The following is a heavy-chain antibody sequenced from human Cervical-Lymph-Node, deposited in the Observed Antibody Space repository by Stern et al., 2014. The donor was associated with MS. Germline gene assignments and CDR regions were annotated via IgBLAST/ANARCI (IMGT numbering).Heavy chain of an antibody. V-gene: IGHV3-53*01. CDR3: ARDTSSPERSDW. Sequence: EVQLVESGGGVIQPGASLRLSCTASGFTVSRDYMTLVRQATGQGLEWVSLITNVGSTFYTDSVKGRFTISRDDSKNTVYLHMTSLRAEDTAMYYCARDTSSPERSDWWGQGTLVTVSS. CDR2: ITNVGST. CDR1: GFTVSRDY. J-gene: IGHJ4*02. D-gene: IGHD1-1*01.